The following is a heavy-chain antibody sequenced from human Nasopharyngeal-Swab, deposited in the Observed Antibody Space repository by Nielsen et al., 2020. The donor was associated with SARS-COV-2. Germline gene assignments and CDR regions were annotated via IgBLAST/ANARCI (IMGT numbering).Heavy chain of an antibody. CDR1: RFTFSDYY. V-gene: IGHV3-11*01. Sequence: GESLKISCAASRFTFSDYYMSWVRQAPGRGLEWVSYISDSGSIIYYADSVKGRFTISRDNARNSLYLQMNSLRAEDTAVYYCVRGRTVTTTLDLDYWGQGTLVTVSS. CDR3: VRGRTVTTTLDLDY. D-gene: IGHD4-17*01. J-gene: IGHJ4*02. CDR2: ISDSGSII.